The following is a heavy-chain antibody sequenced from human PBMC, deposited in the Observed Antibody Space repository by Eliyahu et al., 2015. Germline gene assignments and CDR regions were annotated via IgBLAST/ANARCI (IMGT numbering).Heavy chain of an antibody. CDR2: ISSSSSYI. CDR3: ARDAYYYYGMDV. Sequence: EVQLVESGGGLVKPGGSXRLSCAAXGFPFSXYSMNXVRPGPGKGVEWVSSISSSSSYIYYADSVKGRFTISRDNAKNSLYLQMNSLRAEDTAVYYCARDAYYYYGMDVWGQGTTVTVSS. V-gene: IGHV3-21*01. CDR1: GFPFSXYS. J-gene: IGHJ6*02.